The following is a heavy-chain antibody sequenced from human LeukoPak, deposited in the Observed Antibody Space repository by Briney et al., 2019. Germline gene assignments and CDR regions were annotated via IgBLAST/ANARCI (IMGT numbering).Heavy chain of an antibody. CDR3: ARSTYYSSDWKAFDY. J-gene: IGHJ4*02. Sequence: GGSLRLSCSASGFTLSSYWMHWVRQAPGKGRVWVSRIYSDGSGTNYADAVKGRFTISRDNAKNTLYLQMNSLRAEDTAVYYCARSTYYSSDWKAFDYWGQGTLVTVSS. V-gene: IGHV3-74*01. CDR1: GFTLSSYW. D-gene: IGHD2-2*01. CDR2: IYSDGSGT.